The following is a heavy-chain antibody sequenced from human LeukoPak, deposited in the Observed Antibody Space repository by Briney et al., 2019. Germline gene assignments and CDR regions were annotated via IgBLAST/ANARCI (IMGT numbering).Heavy chain of an antibody. Sequence: SETLSLTCAVSGYSISSGYYWGWIRQPSGKGLEWIGSIYHSGSTYYNPSLKSRVTISVDTSKNQFSLKLSSVTAADTAVYYCARDGRRGSYGDAFDIWGLGTMVIVSS. J-gene: IGHJ3*02. CDR1: GYSISSGYY. CDR2: IYHSGST. CDR3: ARDGRRGSYGDAFDI. D-gene: IGHD1-26*01. V-gene: IGHV4-38-2*02.